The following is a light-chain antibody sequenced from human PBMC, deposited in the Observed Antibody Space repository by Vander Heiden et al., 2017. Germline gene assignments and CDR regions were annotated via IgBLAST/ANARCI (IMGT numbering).Light chain of an antibody. CDR3: QVWDSTSDHPV. CDR2: DDR. V-gene: IGLV3-21*02. Sequence: SYVLTQPPSVSVAPGQTATITCGGNNIGRKSVQWYQQKSGQAPVLVVDDDRDRPSGIPERFSGSNSGSAATLTISRVEAEDEADYSCQVWDSTSDHPVFGGGTKLTVL. J-gene: IGLJ2*01. CDR1: NIGRKS.